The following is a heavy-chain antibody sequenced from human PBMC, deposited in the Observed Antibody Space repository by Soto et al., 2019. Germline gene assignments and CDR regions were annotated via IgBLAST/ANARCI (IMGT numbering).Heavy chain of an antibody. CDR1: GDSIGNFY. CDR3: ARGMGRYFDL. D-gene: IGHD2-8*01. V-gene: IGHV4-4*07. CDR2: LSTSGRT. J-gene: IGHJ2*01. Sequence: SETLSLTCTDSGDSIGNFYWSWIRQPAGKGLESIGRLSTSGRTNYSPSLQSRVTMSLDTSKNRFSLRLTSVSAADTAVYFCARGMGRYFDLWGRGTLVTVSS.